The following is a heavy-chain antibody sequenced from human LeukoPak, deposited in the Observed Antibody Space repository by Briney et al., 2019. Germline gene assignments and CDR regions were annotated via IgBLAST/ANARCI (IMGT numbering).Heavy chain of an antibody. CDR2: INHSGST. Sequence: TSETLSLTCAVYGGSFSGYYWSWIRQPPGKGLEWIGEINHSGSTNYNPSLKSRVTISVDTSKNQFSLKLSSVTAADTAVYYCARLSEFRFDYWGQGTLVTGSS. J-gene: IGHJ4*02. D-gene: IGHD3-10*01. CDR3: ARLSEFRFDY. CDR1: GGSFSGYY. V-gene: IGHV4-34*01.